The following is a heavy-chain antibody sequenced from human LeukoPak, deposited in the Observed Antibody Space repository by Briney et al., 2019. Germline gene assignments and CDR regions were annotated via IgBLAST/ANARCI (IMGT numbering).Heavy chain of an antibody. CDR1: GLTVSGSY. D-gene: IGHD5-18*01. Sequence: GGSLRLSCVASGLTVSGSYMAWVRQPPGKGLEWVSVIYTGGSTYHADSVKDRFTISRDNSKNTVFLQIISLTAEDTAVYYCARAVRGYSFGSTPTLTFFDYWGQGTLVTVSS. CDR3: ARAVRGYSFGSTPTLTFFDY. V-gene: IGHV3-66*01. CDR2: IYTGGST. J-gene: IGHJ4*02.